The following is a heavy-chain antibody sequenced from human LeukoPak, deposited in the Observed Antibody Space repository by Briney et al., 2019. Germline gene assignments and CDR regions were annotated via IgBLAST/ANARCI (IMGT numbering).Heavy chain of an antibody. CDR3: AGGVLHGGGNWFDP. J-gene: IGHJ5*02. CDR1: GYTFTGYY. V-gene: IGHV1-2*06. D-gene: IGHD3-16*01. CDR2: INPNSGGT. Sequence: GASVKVSCKASGYTFTGYYMHWLRQAPGQGLEWMGRINPNSGGTYYAQKFQGRVTMTRDTSISTSYMELTSLISDDTAVYYCAGGVLHGGGNWFDPWGQGTLVTVSS.